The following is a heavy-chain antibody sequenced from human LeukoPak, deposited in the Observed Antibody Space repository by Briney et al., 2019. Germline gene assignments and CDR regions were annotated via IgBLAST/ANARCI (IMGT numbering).Heavy chain of an antibody. D-gene: IGHD1-26*01. CDR2: IKSKTDGGTT. J-gene: IGHJ4*02. CDR3: QGGRF. CDR1: SFTFTNAW. V-gene: IGHV3-15*01. Sequence: DPGGSLRLSCSASSFTFTNAWMSWVRQAPGKGLEWVGRIKSKTDGGTTDYAAPVKCRFSISRDDSNSTLYLQMNRLKSEDRGVYYCQGGRFWRQGTLVTVSS.